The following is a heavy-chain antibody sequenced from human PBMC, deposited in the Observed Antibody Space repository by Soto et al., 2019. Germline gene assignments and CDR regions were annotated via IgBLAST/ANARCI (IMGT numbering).Heavy chain of an antibody. V-gene: IGHV3-33*01. D-gene: IGHD5-18*01. CDR3: ARGGSDTLMVLFDY. Sequence: GGSLRLSCAASGFTFSSYGMHWVRQAPGKGLEWVAVIWYDGSNKYYADSVKGRFTISRDNSKNTLYLQMNSLRAEDTAVYYCARGGSDTLMVLFDYWGQGTLVTSPQ. CDR2: IWYDGSNK. J-gene: IGHJ4*02. CDR1: GFTFSSYG.